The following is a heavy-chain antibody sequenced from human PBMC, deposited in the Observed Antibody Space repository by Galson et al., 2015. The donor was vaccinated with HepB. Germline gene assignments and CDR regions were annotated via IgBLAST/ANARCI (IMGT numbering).Heavy chain of an antibody. CDR1: GSTFSSHA. CDR2: NSGSGGGT. Sequence: SLRLSCAASGSTFSSHAMSWVRQAPGMGLEWVSANSGSGGGTYYADSVKGRFTISRDNSKNTLYLQMNSLRAENTAVYYCAKDVGSIWNYYGVDVWGQGTTVTVSS. V-gene: IGHV3-23*01. D-gene: IGHD2-2*01. J-gene: IGHJ6*02. CDR3: AKDVGSIWNYYGVDV.